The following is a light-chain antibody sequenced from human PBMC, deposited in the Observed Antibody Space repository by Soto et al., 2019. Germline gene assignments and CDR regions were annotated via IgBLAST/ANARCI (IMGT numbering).Light chain of an antibody. V-gene: IGKV3-15*01. CDR3: QQYNNWPPWT. Sequence: ELVMTQSPSTLSVSPGERATLSCRASQSVSINLAWYQQKPGQAPRLLIHGASTRAIGIPARFSGSGSGTEFTLTISSLQSEDFAVYYCQQYNNWPPWTFGQGTKVDIK. CDR2: GAS. J-gene: IGKJ1*01. CDR1: QSVSIN.